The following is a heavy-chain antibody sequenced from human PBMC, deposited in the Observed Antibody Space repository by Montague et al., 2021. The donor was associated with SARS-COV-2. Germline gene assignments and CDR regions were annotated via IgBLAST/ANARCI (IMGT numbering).Heavy chain of an antibody. Sequence: SETLSLTCAVYGGSFSNKYWTWIRQPPGKGLEWIREINHTGSTNYKPSLKRRVTISVDTSKIQFSLKVSSVTAADTAVYYCARGLMSGSYYLGLDYWGQGTLVTVSS. CDR3: ARGLMSGSYYLGLDY. CDR2: INHTGST. J-gene: IGHJ4*02. D-gene: IGHD1-26*01. CDR1: GGSFSNKY. V-gene: IGHV4-34*01.